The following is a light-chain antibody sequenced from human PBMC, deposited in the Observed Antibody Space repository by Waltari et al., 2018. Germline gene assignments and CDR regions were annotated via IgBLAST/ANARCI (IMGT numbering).Light chain of an antibody. CDR2: EVT. Sequence: QSSLTQPASVSGSPGQSITFSCTGTSSDVGTYNLVSWYQQHPGKAPKLMIYEVTRRPSGVSYRFSGSKSGNTASLTISGLQAEDEADYYCCSYAGGTTVLFGGGTKVTVL. CDR3: CSYAGGTTVL. CDR1: SSDVGTYNL. V-gene: IGLV2-23*02. J-gene: IGLJ3*02.